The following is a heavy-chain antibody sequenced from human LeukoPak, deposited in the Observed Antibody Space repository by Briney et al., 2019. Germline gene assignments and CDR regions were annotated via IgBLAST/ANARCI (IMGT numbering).Heavy chain of an antibody. CDR2: ISGSGGST. D-gene: IGHD6-13*01. J-gene: IGHJ4*02. CDR3: AKDRGSSWFPELSPGDC. V-gene: IGHV3-23*01. Sequence: PGGSLRLSCAASGFTFSSYAMSWVRQAPGKGLEWVSAISGSGGSTYYADSVKGRFTISRDNSKNTLYLQMNSLRAEDTAVYYCAKDRGSSWFPELSPGDCWGQGTLVTVSS. CDR1: GFTFSSYA.